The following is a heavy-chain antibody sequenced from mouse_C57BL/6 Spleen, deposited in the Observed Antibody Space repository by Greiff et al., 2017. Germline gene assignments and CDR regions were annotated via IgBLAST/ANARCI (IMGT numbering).Heavy chain of an antibody. Sequence: EVKLVESGGDLVKPGGSLKLSCAASGFTFSSYGMSWVRQTPDKRLEWVATISSGGSYTYYPDSVKGRFTISRDNAKNTLYLQMSSLKSEDTAMYYCARHYTDAMDYWGQGTSVTVSS. CDR2: ISSGGSYT. D-gene: IGHD1-1*01. V-gene: IGHV5-6*01. CDR1: GFTFSSYG. CDR3: ARHYTDAMDY. J-gene: IGHJ4*01.